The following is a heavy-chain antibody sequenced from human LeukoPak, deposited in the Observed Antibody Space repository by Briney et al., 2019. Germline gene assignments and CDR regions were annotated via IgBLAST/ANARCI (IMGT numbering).Heavy chain of an antibody. CDR1: GGSISSYY. CDR3: ARQGYDILTGYIDAFDI. CDR2: ISYSGST. J-gene: IGHJ3*02. D-gene: IGHD3-9*01. Sequence: SETPSLTCTVSGGSISSYYWSWIRQPPGKGLEWIGYISYSGSTNYNPSLKSRVTISIDTSKNQFSLKLRSVTAADTAIYYCARQGYDILTGYIDAFDIWGQGTMVTVSS. V-gene: IGHV4-59*08.